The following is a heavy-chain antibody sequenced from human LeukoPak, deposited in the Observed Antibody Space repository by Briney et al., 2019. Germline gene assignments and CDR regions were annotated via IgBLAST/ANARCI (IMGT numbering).Heavy chain of an antibody. CDR1: GGTFRSYA. J-gene: IGHJ4*02. CDR2: IIPIFGTA. V-gene: IGHV1-69*05. D-gene: IGHD4-23*01. CDR3: ARPLAPGNSKGFFDY. Sequence: SVKASCKASGGTFRSYAISWVRQAPGQGLEWMGGIIPIFGTANYAQKFQGRVTITTDESTSTAYMELSSLGSEDTAVYYCARPLAPGNSKGFFDYWGQGTLVTVSS.